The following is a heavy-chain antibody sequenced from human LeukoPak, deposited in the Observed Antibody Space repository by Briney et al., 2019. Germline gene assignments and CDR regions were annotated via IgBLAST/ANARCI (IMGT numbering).Heavy chain of an antibody. CDR2: MNPNRGNT. CDR1: GYTITSYD. Sequence: ASVKVSCKASGYTITSYDINWVRQATGQGLEWMGWMNPNRGNTGYAQKFQGRVTMTSNTSINTAYMELSSLRPEDTAVYYCARATTVVTSSFGYWGQGTLFTVSS. D-gene: IGHD4-23*01. V-gene: IGHV1-8*01. J-gene: IGHJ4*02. CDR3: ARATTVVTSSFGY.